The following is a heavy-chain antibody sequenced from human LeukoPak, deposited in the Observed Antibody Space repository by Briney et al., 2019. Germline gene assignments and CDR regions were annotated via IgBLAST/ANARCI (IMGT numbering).Heavy chain of an antibody. J-gene: IGHJ4*02. CDR1: GFTFNSYA. CDR3: ARGGAVTGRLAN. CDR2: ISYDGSTK. V-gene: IGHV3-30-3*01. Sequence: GGSLRLSCSASGFTFNSYAIHWVRQAPGKGLEWVAFISYDGSTKFYADSVKGRFTISRDNSKNTLYLQMNSLRPEDTAVYYCARGGAVTGRLANWGQGTLVTVSS. D-gene: IGHD6-19*01.